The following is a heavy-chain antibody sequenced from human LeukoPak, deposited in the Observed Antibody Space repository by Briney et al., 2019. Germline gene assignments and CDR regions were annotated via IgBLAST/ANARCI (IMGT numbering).Heavy chain of an antibody. J-gene: IGHJ4*02. CDR3: AREFFDREGGTTVLDY. D-gene: IGHD1-26*01. V-gene: IGHV3-23*01. Sequence: GSLRLSCAASGFTFSSYAMSWVRQAPGKGLEWVSAESDGGGSTYYADSVKGRFTISRDNAKNSLYLQMNSLRAEDTAVYYCAREFFDREGGTTVLDYWGQGTLVTVLS. CDR1: GFTFSSYA. CDR2: ESDGGGST.